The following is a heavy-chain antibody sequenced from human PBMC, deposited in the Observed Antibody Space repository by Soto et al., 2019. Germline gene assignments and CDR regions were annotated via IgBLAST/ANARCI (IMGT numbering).Heavy chain of an antibody. CDR1: VDTFTSYG. CDR2: ISAYNGNT. Sequence: DSVKVSCKASVDTFTSYGMSCVRHAPGQGLEWMGWISAYNGNTNYAQKLQGRVTMTTDTSTSTAYMELRSLRSDDTAVYYCARDGPIAARPGGMDIWGQGTTVTVSS. D-gene: IGHD6-6*01. CDR3: ARDGPIAARPGGMDI. J-gene: IGHJ6*02. V-gene: IGHV1-18*01.